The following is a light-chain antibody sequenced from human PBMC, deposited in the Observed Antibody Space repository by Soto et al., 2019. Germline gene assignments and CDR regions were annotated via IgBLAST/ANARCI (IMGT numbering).Light chain of an antibody. CDR1: QSVSSSF. CDR2: GAS. Sequence: EIVLTQSPGTLSLSPGERATLSCRASQSVSSSFLAWYQQKPGQGPRLLINGASSRATGIPDRFSGSGSGTDFTLTISRLAPEDFAVYYCQQYGSSPGTFGQGTKVEIK. CDR3: QQYGSSPGT. J-gene: IGKJ1*01. V-gene: IGKV3-20*01.